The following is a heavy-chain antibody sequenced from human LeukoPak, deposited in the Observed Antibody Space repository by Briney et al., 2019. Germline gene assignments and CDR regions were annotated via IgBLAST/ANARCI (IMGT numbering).Heavy chain of an antibody. V-gene: IGHV3-11*01. J-gene: IGHJ4*02. Sequence: GGSLRLPCAASGFTFSDYYMIWICQAPGKGLECVSYIDKSGSPRYYADSVKGRFTISRDNAKNSLFLQMNSLRAEDSAVYYCARDMGWLQFNYWGQGILVTVSS. CDR3: ARDMGWLQFNY. D-gene: IGHD5-24*01. CDR1: GFTFSDYY. CDR2: IDKSGSPR.